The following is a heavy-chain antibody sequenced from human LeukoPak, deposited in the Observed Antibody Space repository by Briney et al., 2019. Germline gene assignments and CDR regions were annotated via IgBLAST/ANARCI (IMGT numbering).Heavy chain of an antibody. CDR1: GFTFSSYG. J-gene: IGHJ4*02. V-gene: IGHV3-23*01. CDR3: ARVGVLLWFGELEY. CDR2: ITGSGGST. Sequence: PGGSLRLSCAASGFTFSSYGMSWVRQAPGKGLEWVSAITGSGGSTYYADSVKGRFTISRDNAKNSLYLQMNSLRAEDTAVYYCARVGVLLWFGELEYWGQGTLVTVSS. D-gene: IGHD3-10*01.